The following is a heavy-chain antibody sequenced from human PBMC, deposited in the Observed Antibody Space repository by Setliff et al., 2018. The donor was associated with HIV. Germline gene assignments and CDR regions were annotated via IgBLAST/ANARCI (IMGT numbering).Heavy chain of an antibody. V-gene: IGHV4-34*01. Sequence: SETLSLTCTVSNNSIRSSYWSWIRQPPGKGLEWIGEIDHGGSTRYNPSLKSRITMSVDTSKNQFSLRLSSVTAAGTAVYYCARKQQVRWAWMPSHYNYGLDVWGPGTTVTVSS. CDR3: ARKQQVRWAWMPSHYNYGLDV. CDR1: NNSIRSSY. D-gene: IGHD1-1*01. CDR2: IDHGGST. J-gene: IGHJ6*02.